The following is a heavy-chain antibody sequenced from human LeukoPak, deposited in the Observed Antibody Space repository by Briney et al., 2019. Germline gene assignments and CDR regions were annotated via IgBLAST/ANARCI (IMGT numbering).Heavy chain of an antibody. J-gene: IGHJ4*02. V-gene: IGHV4-4*02. CDR3: ARSPGKWEIYYFDY. D-gene: IGHD1-26*01. CDR1: GGSISSSNW. CDR2: IYHSGST. Sequence: PSGTLSLTCAVSGGSISSSNWWSWVRQPPGKGLEWIGEIYHSGSTNYNPSLKSRVTISVDKSKNQFSLKLSSVTAADTAVYYCARSPGKWEIYYFDYWGQGTLVTVSS.